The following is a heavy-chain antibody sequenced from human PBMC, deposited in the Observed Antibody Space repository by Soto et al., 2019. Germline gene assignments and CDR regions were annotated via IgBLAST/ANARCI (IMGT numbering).Heavy chain of an antibody. CDR3: ARDLTPYGSGRDPWFDP. CDR2: TYYRSNWRH. CDR1: GDIVSGNTAA. J-gene: IGHJ5*02. Sequence: SQNLSHTWTISGDIVSGNTAALNWISSSPSRCLEWLVRTYYRSNWRHDYAVSVKSRITVNPDTSKTHFSLQLNSVTPDDTAVYYCARDLTPYGSGRDPWFDPWGQGTLVTVSS. V-gene: IGHV6-1*01. D-gene: IGHD3-10*01.